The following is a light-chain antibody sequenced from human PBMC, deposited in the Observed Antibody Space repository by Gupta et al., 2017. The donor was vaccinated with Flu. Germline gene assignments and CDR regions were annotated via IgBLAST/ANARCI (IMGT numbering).Light chain of an antibody. CDR2: DAS. Sequence: LASRSWSAGERSTLTCRASQSVSSYLDWYQQKPGQAPRLLIYDASNRATGIPARFSGSGSGTDFTLTISSLKAEDFAAYYCQQRSKWLTFGGGTKVEIK. J-gene: IGKJ4*01. CDR3: QQRSKWLT. CDR1: QSVSSY. V-gene: IGKV3-11*01.